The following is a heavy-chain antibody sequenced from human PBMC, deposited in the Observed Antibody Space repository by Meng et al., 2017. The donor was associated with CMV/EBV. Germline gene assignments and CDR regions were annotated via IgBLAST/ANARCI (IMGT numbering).Heavy chain of an antibody. J-gene: IGHJ5*02. CDR1: GYTFIGYY. Sequence: VHLDAAGAEGNTPGASVKGSFKASGYTFIGYYMHWVRQAPGQGLEWMGWINPNSGGTNYAQKFQGRVTMTRDTSISTAYMELSRLRSDDTAVYYCARGPLGEYSNYDAPWGQGTLVTVSS. V-gene: IGHV1-2*02. CDR2: INPNSGGT. CDR3: ARGPLGEYSNYDAP. D-gene: IGHD4-11*01.